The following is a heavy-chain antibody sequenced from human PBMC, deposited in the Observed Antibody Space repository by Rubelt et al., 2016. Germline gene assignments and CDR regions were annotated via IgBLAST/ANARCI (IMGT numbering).Heavy chain of an antibody. J-gene: IGHJ4*02. CDR3: ARPAVETDSDVFDY. V-gene: IGHV3-74*01. Sequence: GGGLVKPGGSLRLSCAASGFTFSAYIMSWVRQVPGEGLMWVSRINTEGSITNYADSVKGRFTISRDNAKNTVYLEMNSLRAEDTAVYYCARPAVETDSDVFDYWGQGTLVTVSS. D-gene: IGHD5-24*01. CDR2: INTEGSIT. CDR1: GFTFSAYI.